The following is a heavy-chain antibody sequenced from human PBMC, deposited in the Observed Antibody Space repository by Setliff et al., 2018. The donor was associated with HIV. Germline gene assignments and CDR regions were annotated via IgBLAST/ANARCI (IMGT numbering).Heavy chain of an antibody. CDR1: GYTFTTYY. CDR3: VRYRGGYSSSLDS. D-gene: IGHD6-13*01. Sequence: ASVKVSCKASGYTFTTYYIHWVRQAPGQGLEWMGILNPSEGTTSFAQKFQGRVTMTRDTSTSTVYMELSSLTSEDTALYYCVRYRGGYSSSLDSWGQGTQVTVSS. CDR2: LNPSEGTT. J-gene: IGHJ4*02. V-gene: IGHV1-46*01.